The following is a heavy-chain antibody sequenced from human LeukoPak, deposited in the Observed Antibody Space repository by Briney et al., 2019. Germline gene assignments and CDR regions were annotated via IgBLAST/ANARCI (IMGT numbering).Heavy chain of an antibody. CDR3: ARDLGGVVVAVSFDY. D-gene: IGHD2-15*01. Sequence: GGSLRLSCAASGFSLSYYSMTWVRQAPGKGLEWVSYISSSGSTIYYADSVKGRFTISRDNAKNSLYLQMNSLRAEDTAVYYCARDLGGVVVAVSFDYWGQGTLVTVSS. J-gene: IGHJ4*02. V-gene: IGHV3-48*04. CDR1: GFSLSYYS. CDR2: ISSSGSTI.